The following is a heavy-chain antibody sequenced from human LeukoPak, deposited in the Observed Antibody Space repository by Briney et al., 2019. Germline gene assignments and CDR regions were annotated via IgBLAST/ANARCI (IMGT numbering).Heavy chain of an antibody. Sequence: GGSLRLSCAASGFTFNNYAMHWVRQAPGKGLEWVSGISWNSGSIGYADSVKGRFTISRDNAKNSLYLQMNSLRAEDTALYYCAKDGSGSYFYYFDYWGQGTLVTVSS. D-gene: IGHD3-10*01. V-gene: IGHV3-9*01. J-gene: IGHJ4*02. CDR3: AKDGSGSYFYYFDY. CDR2: ISWNSGSI. CDR1: GFTFNNYA.